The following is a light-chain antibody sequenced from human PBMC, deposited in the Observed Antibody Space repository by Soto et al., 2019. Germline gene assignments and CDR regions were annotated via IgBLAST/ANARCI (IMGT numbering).Light chain of an antibody. CDR3: QYWDNYSWT. CDR2: KAS. CDR1: QSITDW. J-gene: IGKJ1*01. V-gene: IGKV1-5*03. Sequence: DIQMTQSLSTLSASVGDRVTITCRASQSITDWLAWYQQKPGKAPKFLIYKASNLEGGVPSRFSGSGSGTEFTLTISSVQSDDFATYYCQYWDNYSWTFGQGTKVEIK.